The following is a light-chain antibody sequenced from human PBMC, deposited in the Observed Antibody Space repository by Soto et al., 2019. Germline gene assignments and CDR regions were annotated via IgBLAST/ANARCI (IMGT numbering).Light chain of an antibody. CDR1: QSIGKN. CDR2: GAS. CDR3: QQTLSTPIT. J-gene: IGKJ5*01. V-gene: IGKV1-39*01. Sequence: DIQMTQSPSSLSAFVGDSVTITCRASQSIGKNLNWYQQTPGRAPKLLISGASTLRTGVPAPFRGSGSGTGFTLSIDNLQPQDFATYYCQQTLSTPITFGQGTRLEIK.